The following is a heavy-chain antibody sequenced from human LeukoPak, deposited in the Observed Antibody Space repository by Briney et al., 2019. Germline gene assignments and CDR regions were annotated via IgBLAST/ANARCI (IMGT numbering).Heavy chain of an antibody. CDR3: ARLRVGAPHWFFDY. CDR2: INPNSGGT. Sequence: ASLKFSCKASGYTITGYYMLWVRQVPGQGLEWMGRINPNSGGTNYAQKLQGRVTMTTDTSTSTAYMELRSLRSDDTAVYYCARLRVGAPHWFFDYWGQGTLVTVSS. J-gene: IGHJ4*02. CDR1: GYTITGYY. D-gene: IGHD1-26*01. V-gene: IGHV1-2*06.